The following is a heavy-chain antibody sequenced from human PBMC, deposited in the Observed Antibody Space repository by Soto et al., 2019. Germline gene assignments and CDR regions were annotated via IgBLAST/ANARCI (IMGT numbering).Heavy chain of an antibody. CDR1: GDTISTGGXX. Sequence: QLQLQESGSRLVKSSETLSLTCAVSGDTISTGGXXWAWIRQPPGKALEWIGHTYHSGNPYYNPSLKSRVIXXXXRXXXXXXXXXXXXXXXXXXXXXXARXXYGDYVGYFDPWGQGTLVTVSS. V-gene: IGHV4-30-2*01. CDR2: TYHSGNP. CDR3: ARXXYGDYVGYFDP. J-gene: IGHJ5*02. D-gene: IGHD4-17*01.